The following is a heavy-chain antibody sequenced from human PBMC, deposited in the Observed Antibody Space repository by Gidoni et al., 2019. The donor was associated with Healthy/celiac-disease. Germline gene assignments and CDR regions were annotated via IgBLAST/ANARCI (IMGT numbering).Heavy chain of an antibody. D-gene: IGHD2-21*02. Sequence: QVQLVQSGAEVKKPGSSVKVSCKASGGTFSSYTISWVRQAPGQGLEWMGGFISIFGTANYAQKFQGRVTITADKSTSTAYMELSSLRSEDTAVYYCATPNNCGGDCYSDWYFDLWGRGTLVTVSS. CDR3: ATPNNCGGDCYSDWYFDL. CDR2: FISIFGTA. CDR1: GGTFSSYT. V-gene: IGHV1-69*06. J-gene: IGHJ2*01.